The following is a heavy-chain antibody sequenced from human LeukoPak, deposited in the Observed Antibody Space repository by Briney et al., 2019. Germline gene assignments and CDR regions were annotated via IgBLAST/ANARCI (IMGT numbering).Heavy chain of an antibody. Sequence: SETLSLTCSVSGGSIDSRIYFWGWIRQFPGKGLEWIGNIHYNESTYYNPSLQNRVTMSVDTSNNRFSLSLTSVTAADTAVCHCARGFSPVGDYWGQGTLVTVSS. CDR1: GGSIDSRIYF. V-gene: IGHV4-39*02. J-gene: IGHJ4*02. D-gene: IGHD3-10*01. CDR3: ARGFSPVGDY. CDR2: IHYNEST.